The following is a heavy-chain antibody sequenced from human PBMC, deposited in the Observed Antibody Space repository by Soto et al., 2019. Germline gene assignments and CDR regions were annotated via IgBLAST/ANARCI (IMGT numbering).Heavy chain of an antibody. D-gene: IGHD2-2*01. Sequence: EVQLLESGGGLVQPGGSLRLSCAASGFTFSSYAMSWVRQAPGKGLEWVSAISGSGGSTYYADSVKGRFTISRDNSKNTLYLQMNSLRAEDTAVYYCAKDRGFYCSSTSCDYYYMDVWGKGTTVTVSS. CDR2: ISGSGGST. V-gene: IGHV3-23*01. CDR1: GFTFSSYA. J-gene: IGHJ6*03. CDR3: AKDRGFYCSSTSCDYYYMDV.